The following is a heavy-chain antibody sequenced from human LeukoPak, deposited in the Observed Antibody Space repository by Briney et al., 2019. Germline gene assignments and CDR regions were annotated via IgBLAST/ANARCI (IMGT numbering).Heavy chain of an antibody. J-gene: IGHJ4*02. V-gene: IGHV3-48*03. CDR2: LSSSGNA. Sequence: PGGSLRLSCAASGFSFSDREMNWVRQAPGKGLEWVSYLSSSGNAYCADSVKGRFTISRDNAKNSLYLQMSSLRAEDTAVYYCARSRGAGPAAYFDYWGQGTLITVSS. D-gene: IGHD6-19*01. CDR1: GFSFSDRE. CDR3: ARSRGAGPAAYFDY.